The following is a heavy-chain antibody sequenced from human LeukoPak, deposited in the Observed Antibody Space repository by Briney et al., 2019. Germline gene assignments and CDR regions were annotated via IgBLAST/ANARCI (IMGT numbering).Heavy chain of an antibody. V-gene: IGHV1-18*01. CDR1: GGTFSSYA. J-gene: IGHJ6*03. Sequence: ASVKVSCKASGGTFSSYAISWVRQAPGQGLEWMGWISAYNGNTNYAQKLQGRVTMTTDTSTSTAYMELRSLRSDDTAVYYCARDRVVPAAIYYYYMDVWGKGTTVTVSS. D-gene: IGHD2-2*01. CDR2: ISAYNGNT. CDR3: ARDRVVPAAIYYYYMDV.